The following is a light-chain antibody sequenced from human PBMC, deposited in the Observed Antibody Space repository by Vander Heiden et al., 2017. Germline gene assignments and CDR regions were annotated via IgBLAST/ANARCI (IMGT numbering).Light chain of an antibody. CDR1: QDISSW. CDR3: QQANSFPVT. CDR2: DAS. Sequence: QMPQTPSSVSASVGDRVTITCRASQDISSWLAWYQQKPGKAPKLLIYDASSLQSGVPSRFSGSGSGTDFTLTISSLQPEDFATYYCQQANSFPVTFGAGTKVDIK. J-gene: IGKJ3*01. V-gene: IGKV1-12*01.